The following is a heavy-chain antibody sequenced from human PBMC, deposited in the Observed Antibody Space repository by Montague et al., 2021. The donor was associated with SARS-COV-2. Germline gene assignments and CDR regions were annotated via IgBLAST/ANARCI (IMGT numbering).Heavy chain of an antibody. CDR3: ARNRLSVFDF. V-gene: IGHV2-70*01. CDR2: SDWXXXQ. J-gene: IGHJ4*02. D-gene: IGHD2/OR15-2a*01. CDR1: GFSPTTPGVS. Sequence: PALGKPTQTLTLICSFSGFSPTTPGVSVGWIRQPPGRALEWLALSDWXXXQYYSRSLGTRLTISPGTSKSQVVLTLTNVDTVDTATYYCARNRLSVFDFWGQGTLATVSS.